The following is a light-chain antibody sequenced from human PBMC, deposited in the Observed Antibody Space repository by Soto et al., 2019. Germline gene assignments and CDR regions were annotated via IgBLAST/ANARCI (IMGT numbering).Light chain of an antibody. V-gene: IGLV7-43*01. J-gene: IGLJ3*02. CDR2: TTN. CDR1: TGAVTSGNY. Sequence: QTVVTQEPSLTVSPGGTVTLTCASSTGAVTSGNYPSWFQQKPRQTPRTLIYTTNNRHSWTPARFSGSLLGGKAALTLSGVQPEDEAEYYCLLYYGGAHLVFGGGTKLTVL. CDR3: LLYYGGAHLV.